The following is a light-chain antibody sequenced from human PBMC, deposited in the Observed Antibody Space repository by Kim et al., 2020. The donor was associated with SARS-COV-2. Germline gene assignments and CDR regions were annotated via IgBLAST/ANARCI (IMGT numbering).Light chain of an antibody. Sequence: PASISCRSSRSLVYSDGNTYLSWFHQRPGQSPRRLIYEVSSRDSGVPDRFSGSGSGSEFTLRISRVDAEDVGVYYCMQGTHRPPNTFGQGTKLEI. J-gene: IGKJ2*01. CDR3: MQGTHRPPNT. CDR2: EVS. CDR1: RSLVYSDGNTY. V-gene: IGKV2-30*01.